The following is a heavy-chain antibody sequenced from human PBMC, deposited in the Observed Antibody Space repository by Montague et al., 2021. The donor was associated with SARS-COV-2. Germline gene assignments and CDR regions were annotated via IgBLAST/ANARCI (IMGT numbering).Heavy chain of an antibody. CDR1: GGSISSGGYY. Sequence: TLSLTCTVSGGSISSGGYYWSWIRQHPGRGLEWIGYIYYSGSTYYNPSLKSRVTISVDTSKNQFSLKLSSVTAAATAVYYCARAPLTVTIIGVDNSSYYGMDVWGQGTTVTVSS. D-gene: IGHD3-3*01. V-gene: IGHV4-31*03. J-gene: IGHJ6*02. CDR3: ARAPLTVTIIGVDNSSYYGMDV. CDR2: IYYSGST.